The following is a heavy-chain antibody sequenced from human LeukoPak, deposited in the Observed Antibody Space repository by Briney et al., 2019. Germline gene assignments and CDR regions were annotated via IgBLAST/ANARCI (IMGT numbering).Heavy chain of an antibody. D-gene: IGHD6-13*01. Sequence: SVKVSCKAFGYTFTGYYMHWVRQAPGQGLEWMGRIIPILGIANYAQKFQGRVTITADKSTSTAYMELSSLRSEDTAVYYCASPSIAAAGTMVGYYYYGMDVWGQGTTVTVSS. J-gene: IGHJ6*02. CDR3: ASPSIAAAGTMVGYYYYGMDV. CDR2: IIPILGIA. CDR1: GYTFTGYY. V-gene: IGHV1-69*02.